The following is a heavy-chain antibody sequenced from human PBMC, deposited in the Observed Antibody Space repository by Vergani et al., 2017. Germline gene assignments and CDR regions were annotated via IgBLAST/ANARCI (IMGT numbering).Heavy chain of an antibody. D-gene: IGHD2-21*01. CDR2: IKSTFDRGTT. Sequence: EVQLVESGGGIVKPGGSLRLSCVASGFSFRNAWMNWVRRTPGKGLEWVGRIKSTFDRGTTDYAAAVKGRFTISRDDSKNTLFLQMNGLKTEDIGVYYCTTYPQYGGDGSCYWLRDHHYYGMDVWGQGTTVTVSS. CDR3: TTYPQYGGDGSCYWLRDHHYYGMDV. J-gene: IGHJ6*02. V-gene: IGHV3-15*07. CDR1: GFSFRNAW.